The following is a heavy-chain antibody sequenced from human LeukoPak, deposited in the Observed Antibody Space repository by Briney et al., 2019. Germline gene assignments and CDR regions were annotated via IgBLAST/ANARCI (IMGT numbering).Heavy chain of an antibody. J-gene: IGHJ4*02. D-gene: IGHD2-2*01. CDR1: GGSISSSSYY. CDR3: ARQLGYCSSTSCYADKVDY. Sequence: SETLSLTCTVSGGSISSSSYYWGLIRQPPGKWLDWIGSIYYSGSTYYNPSLKSRVTISVDTSKNQFSLKLSSVTAADTAVYYCARQLGYCSSTSCYADKVDYWGQGTLVTVSS. CDR2: IYYSGST. V-gene: IGHV4-39*01.